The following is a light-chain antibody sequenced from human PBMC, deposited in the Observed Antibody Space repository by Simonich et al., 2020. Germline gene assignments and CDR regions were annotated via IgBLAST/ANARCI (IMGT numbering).Light chain of an antibody. CDR1: QSISSW. J-gene: IGKJ1*01. V-gene: IGKV1-5*03. CDR3: QQYYSFPRT. CDR2: KAC. Sequence: DIQMTQSPSTLSASVGDRVTITCRASQSISSWLAWYQQKPGKAPKLLVYKACSLESGVPSRFSGSGSGTEFTLTISSLQSEDFATYYCQQYYSFPRTFGQGTKVEIK.